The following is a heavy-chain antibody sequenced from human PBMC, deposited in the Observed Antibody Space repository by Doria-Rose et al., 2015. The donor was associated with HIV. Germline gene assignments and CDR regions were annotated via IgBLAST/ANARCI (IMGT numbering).Heavy chain of an antibody. CDR2: IFSDDER. CDR1: GVSLSSPGMG. V-gene: IGHV2-26*01. Sequence: QITLKESGPVLVKPTETLTLTCTVSGVSLSSPGMGVSRIRQPPGKALEWLANIFSDDERSYYTSLKSRLTISRGTSKSQVVLTMTDMDPVDTATYYCARIKSSRWYHKYYFDFWGQGTLVIVSA. D-gene: IGHD6-13*01. CDR3: ARIKSSRWYHKYYFDF. J-gene: IGHJ4*02.